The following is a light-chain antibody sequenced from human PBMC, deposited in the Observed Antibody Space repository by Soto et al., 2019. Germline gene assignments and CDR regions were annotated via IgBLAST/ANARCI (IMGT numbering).Light chain of an antibody. V-gene: IGKV3-20*01. CDR3: QQYGSSPWT. CDR2: GAS. CDR1: QSVSSSY. Sequence: EIGLTHSPGTLSLSPGERATLSCRASQSVSSSYLAWYQQKPGQAPRLLIYGASSRATDIPDRFSGSGSGTDFTLTISRLEPEDFAVYYCQQYGSSPWTFGQGTKVDIK. J-gene: IGKJ1*01.